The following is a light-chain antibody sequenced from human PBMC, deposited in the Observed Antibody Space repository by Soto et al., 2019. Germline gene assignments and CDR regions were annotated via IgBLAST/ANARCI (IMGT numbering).Light chain of an antibody. V-gene: IGKV1-6*01. CDR1: QGIRND. J-gene: IGKJ1*01. CDR2: AAS. CDR3: LQDYNSPRT. Sequence: AIQMTQSPSSLAASVGDRVTITCRASQGIRNDLGWYQQKPGKAPNLLIYAASSLQGGFPSRFSGSGSGTDFTLTISSLQPEDFATYYCLQDYNSPRTFGQGTQVVSK.